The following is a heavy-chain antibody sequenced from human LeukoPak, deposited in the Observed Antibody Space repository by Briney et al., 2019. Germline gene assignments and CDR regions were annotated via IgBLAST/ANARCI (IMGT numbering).Heavy chain of an antibody. Sequence: GASVKVSCKASGYTFNSYGISWVRQAPGQGLEWLGWISGYNGNTNYAQKLQGRVTITTDTSTSTAYMELRSLRSDDTAVYYCARLWFGDYYMDVWGKGTTVTVSS. CDR2: ISGYNGNT. CDR1: GYTFNSYG. J-gene: IGHJ6*03. V-gene: IGHV1-18*01. D-gene: IGHD3-10*01. CDR3: ARLWFGDYYMDV.